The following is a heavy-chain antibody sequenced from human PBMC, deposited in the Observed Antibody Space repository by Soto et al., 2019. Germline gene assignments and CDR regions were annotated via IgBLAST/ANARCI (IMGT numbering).Heavy chain of an antibody. Sequence: QVQLQQWGAGLLKPSETLSLTCAVYGGSFSGYYWSWIRQPPGKGLEWIGEINHSGSTNYNPSLKSRVTISVDTSKNQFSLKLSSVTAADTAVYYCARALYDFWSGYRPLDYWGQGTLVTVSS. CDR3: ARALYDFWSGYRPLDY. D-gene: IGHD3-3*01. J-gene: IGHJ4*02. CDR2: INHSGST. CDR1: GGSFSGYY. V-gene: IGHV4-34*01.